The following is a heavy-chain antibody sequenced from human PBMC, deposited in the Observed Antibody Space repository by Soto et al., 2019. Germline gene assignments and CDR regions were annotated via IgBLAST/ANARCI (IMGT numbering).Heavy chain of an antibody. CDR3: ARVLRTAMVTDPFYFY. CDR2: IYYSGST. D-gene: IGHD5-18*01. V-gene: IGHV4-61*01. Sequence: QVQLQEYGPGLVKPSETLSLTCTVSGGSVSSGSYYWSWIRQPPGKGLEWIGYIYYSGSTNYNPYLKSRVSISVDTSTNQFSMKLSSGTAADTAVYYCARVLRTAMVTDPFYFYLGQGTLVTVSS. CDR1: GGSVSSGSYY. J-gene: IGHJ4*02.